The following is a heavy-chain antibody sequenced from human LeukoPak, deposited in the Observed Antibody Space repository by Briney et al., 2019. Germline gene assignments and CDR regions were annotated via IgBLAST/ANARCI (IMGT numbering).Heavy chain of an antibody. Sequence: GGSLRLSCAASGFTFTSYAMSWVRQAPGKGLEWVSAITGTGGSTIYYADSVKGRFTISRDNAKNSLYLQMNSLRAEDTAVYYCARGRPSGYSDYWGQGTLVTVSS. CDR3: ARGRPSGYSDY. J-gene: IGHJ4*02. D-gene: IGHD3-22*01. CDR1: GFTFTSYA. CDR2: ITGTGGSTI. V-gene: IGHV3-48*04.